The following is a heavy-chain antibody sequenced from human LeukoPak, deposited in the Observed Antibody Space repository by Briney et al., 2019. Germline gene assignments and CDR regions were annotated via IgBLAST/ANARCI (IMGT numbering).Heavy chain of an antibody. CDR3: ARPRGPGGYSSGWSPFDY. D-gene: IGHD6-19*01. J-gene: IGHJ4*02. Sequence: PGGSLRLSCAASGFTFSSYSVNWVRQAPGKGLEWVSSISSSSSYIYYADSVKGRFTISRDNAKNSLYLQMNSLRAEDTAVYYCARPRGPGGYSSGWSPFDYWGQGTLVTVSS. CDR2: ISSSSSYI. V-gene: IGHV3-21*01. CDR1: GFTFSSYS.